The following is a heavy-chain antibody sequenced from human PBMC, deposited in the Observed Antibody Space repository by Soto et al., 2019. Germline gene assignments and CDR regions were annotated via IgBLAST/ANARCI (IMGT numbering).Heavy chain of an antibody. CDR1: GFTFSTYT. D-gene: IGHD2-15*01. CDR2: LSNNGINT. J-gene: IGHJ4*02. CDR3: ARGPGGPDGPGDY. Sequence: GGSLRLSCAASGFTFSTYTMYWVRQAPGKGLEWVAGLSNNGINTDYADSVKGRFTISRDNSMHTLHLQMNSLRSEDTAVYYCARGPGGPDGPGDYWGQGTLVTVSS. V-gene: IGHV3-30-3*01.